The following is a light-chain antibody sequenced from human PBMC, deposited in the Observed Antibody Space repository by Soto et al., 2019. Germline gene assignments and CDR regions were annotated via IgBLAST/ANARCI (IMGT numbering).Light chain of an antibody. CDR3: AAWDVSLKGVV. Sequence: QSVLTQPPSASGTPGQRVTISCSGSSSNIGSNNINWYQQLPGTAPKLLIYSSNQRPSGVPDRFSGSKSGTSASLAISGLQSEDEADYYCAAWDVSLKGVVFGGGTKLTVL. V-gene: IGLV1-44*01. J-gene: IGLJ2*01. CDR2: SSN. CDR1: SSNIGSNN.